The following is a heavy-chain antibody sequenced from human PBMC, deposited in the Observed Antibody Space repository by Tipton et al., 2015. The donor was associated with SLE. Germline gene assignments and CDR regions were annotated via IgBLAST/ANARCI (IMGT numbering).Heavy chain of an antibody. Sequence: TLSLTCTVSGGSISSYYWSWIRQPPGKGLEWIGYIYYSGSTNYNPSLKSRVTISVDTSKNQFSLKLSSVTAADTAVYYCARDPVYGGNTGAFDIGGQGTMVTVSS. D-gene: IGHD4-23*01. V-gene: IGHV4-59*01. CDR1: GGSISSYY. CDR3: ARDPVYGGNTGAFDI. J-gene: IGHJ3*02. CDR2: IYYSGST.